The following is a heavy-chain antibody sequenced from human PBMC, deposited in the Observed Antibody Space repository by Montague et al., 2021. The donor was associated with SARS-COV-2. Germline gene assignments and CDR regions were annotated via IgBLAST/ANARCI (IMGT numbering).Heavy chain of an antibody. CDR2: INWNGGYK. Sequence: SLRLSCAASGFTFDDHGMTWVRQAPGKGLEWVSGINWNGGYKHYVNSVRGRFAISRDNAKNSLYLQMNSLRAEDTALYYCARVYASSSNFYFDLWGQGSLVIVSS. CDR3: ARVYASSSNFYFDL. J-gene: IGHJ1*01. CDR1: GFTFDDHG. V-gene: IGHV3-20*04. D-gene: IGHD2-8*01.